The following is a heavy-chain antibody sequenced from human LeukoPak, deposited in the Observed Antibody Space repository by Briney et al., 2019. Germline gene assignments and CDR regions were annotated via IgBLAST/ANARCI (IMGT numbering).Heavy chain of an antibody. J-gene: IGHJ2*01. CDR3: ARVRFGDSRLRRGYFDL. CDR1: GGSISSYY. CDR2: TYYSGST. V-gene: IGHV4-59*08. Sequence: SETLSLTCTVSGGSISSYYWSWIRQPPGKGLEWIGYTYYSGSTNYNPSLKSRVTISVDTSKNQFSLKLSSVTAADTAVYYCARVRFGDSRLRRGYFDLWGRGTLVTVSS. D-gene: IGHD4-17*01.